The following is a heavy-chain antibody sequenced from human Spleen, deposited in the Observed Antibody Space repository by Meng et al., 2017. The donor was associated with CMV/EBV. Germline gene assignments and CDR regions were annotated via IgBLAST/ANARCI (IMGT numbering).Heavy chain of an antibody. CDR1: GFTFSSYE. D-gene: IGHD3-3*01. Sequence: GGSLRLSCAAYGFTFSSYEMNWVRQAPGKGLECVSYISSSGSTIYYADSVKGRFTISRDNAKNSLYLQMNSLRAEDTAVYYCARGGGFLEWLDYWGQGTLVTVSS. CDR3: ARGGGFLEWLDY. V-gene: IGHV3-48*03. J-gene: IGHJ4*02. CDR2: ISSSGSTI.